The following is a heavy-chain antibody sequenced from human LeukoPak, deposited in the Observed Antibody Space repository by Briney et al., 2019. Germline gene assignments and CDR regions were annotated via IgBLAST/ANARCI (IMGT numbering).Heavy chain of an antibody. V-gene: IGHV4-38-2*02. J-gene: IGHJ4*02. Sequence: SETLSLTCAVSGYSISSGYYWGWIRQPPGKGLEWIGSIYHSGSTYYNPSLKSRVTISVDTSKNQFSLKLSSVTAADTAVYYCARDSSGWGRFDYWGQGTLVTVSS. CDR2: IYHSGST. CDR3: ARDSSGWGRFDY. CDR1: GYSISSGYY. D-gene: IGHD6-19*01.